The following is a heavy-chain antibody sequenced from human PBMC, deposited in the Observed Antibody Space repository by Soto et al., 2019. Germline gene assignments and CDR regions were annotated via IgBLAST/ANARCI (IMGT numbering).Heavy chain of an antibody. CDR3: ARVAGSPDY. CDR1: GFPFSIYA. D-gene: IGHD1-26*01. Sequence: HPGGSLRLSCAASGFPFSIYAMIWVRQAPGKGLEWVSAISGMTGSAQKFQGRVTMTRDSSISTVYMELSSLRSEDTAVYYCARVAGSPDYWGQGTLVTVSS. J-gene: IGHJ4*02. CDR2: ISGMT. V-gene: IGHV3-23*01.